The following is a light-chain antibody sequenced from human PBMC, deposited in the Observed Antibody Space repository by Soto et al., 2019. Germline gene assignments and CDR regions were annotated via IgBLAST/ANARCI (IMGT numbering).Light chain of an antibody. J-gene: IGKJ1*01. CDR1: QSISSS. CDR3: QQYSSYWT. V-gene: IGKV1-5*03. Sequence: DIQMTQSPSTLSASVGDRVTITCRASQSISSSLAWYQQKPGKAPKVLIYKASSLQSGVPSRFSGSGSGTEFTLTISSLQPDDFATYYCQQYSSYWTFGQGTKVEIK. CDR2: KAS.